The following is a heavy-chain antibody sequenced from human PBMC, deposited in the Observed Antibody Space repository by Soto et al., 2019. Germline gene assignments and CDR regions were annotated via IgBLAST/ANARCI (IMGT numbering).Heavy chain of an antibody. Sequence: GASVKVSCKASGGTFSSYAISWVRQAPGQGLEWMGGIIPIFGTANYAQKFQGRVTITADESTSTAYMELSSLRSEDTAVYYCAGGEYYYDSSGYYSGWDYWGQGTLVTVSS. V-gene: IGHV1-69*13. CDR3: AGGEYYYDSSGYYSGWDY. CDR2: IIPIFGTA. CDR1: GGTFSSYA. J-gene: IGHJ4*02. D-gene: IGHD3-22*01.